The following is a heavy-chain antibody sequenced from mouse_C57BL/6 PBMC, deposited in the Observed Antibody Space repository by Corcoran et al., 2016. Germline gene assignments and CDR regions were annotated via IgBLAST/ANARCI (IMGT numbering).Heavy chain of an antibody. J-gene: IGHJ3*01. CDR3: ARRAVGNYDAWFAY. D-gene: IGHD2-1*01. V-gene: IGHV1-80*01. Sequence: QVQLQQSGAELVKPGASVKISCKASGYAFSSYWMNWVKQRPGKGLEWIGQIYPGDGDTNYNGKFKGKATLTADKSSSTAYMQRSSLTSEDSAVYFCARRAVGNYDAWFAYWGQGTLVTVSA. CDR1: GYAFSSYW. CDR2: IYPGDGDT.